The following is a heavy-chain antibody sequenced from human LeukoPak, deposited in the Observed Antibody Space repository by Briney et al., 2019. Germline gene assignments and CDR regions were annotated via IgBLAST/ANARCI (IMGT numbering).Heavy chain of an antibody. J-gene: IGHJ4*02. Sequence: PSETLSLTCTVSGGSISSYYWSWIRQPAGKGLEWIGRIYTSGSTNYNPSLKSRVTMSVDTSKNQFSLKLSSVTAADTAVYYCARRAGPYYDILTGYYKRGHFDYWGQGTLVTVSS. V-gene: IGHV4-4*07. CDR1: GGSISSYY. D-gene: IGHD3-9*01. CDR3: ARRAGPYYDILTGYYKRGHFDY. CDR2: IYTSGST.